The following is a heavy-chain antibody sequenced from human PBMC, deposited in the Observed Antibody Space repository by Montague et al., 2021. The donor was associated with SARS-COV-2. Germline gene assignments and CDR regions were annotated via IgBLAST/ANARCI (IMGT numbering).Heavy chain of an antibody. J-gene: IGHJ6*03. V-gene: IGHV3-23*01. D-gene: IGHD3-16*01. CDR1: GFTFSSYA. CDR2: ISGSGGST. Sequence: SLRLSCAASGFTFSSYAMSWVRQAPGKGLEWVSAISGSGGSTYYADSVKGRFTISRDNSKNTLYLQMNSLRAEDTAVYYCARVPRVRFMENYYYYMDVWGKGTTVTVSS. CDR3: ARVPRVRFMENYYYYMDV.